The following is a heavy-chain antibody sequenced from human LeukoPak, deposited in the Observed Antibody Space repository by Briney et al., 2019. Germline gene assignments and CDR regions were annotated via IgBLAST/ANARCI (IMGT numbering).Heavy chain of an antibody. D-gene: IGHD2-2*01. CDR1: GYTFIVYN. Sequence: ASVKVSCKASGYTFIVYNIRRVRQAPGQGLEWMGWMNPNSGDTNNAQKFQGRITMTRDTSISTAYMELSSLRFDGTAVYYCARGVGSSWFDPGGQGTLVTVSS. J-gene: IGHJ5*02. V-gene: IGHV1-2*02. CDR2: MNPNSGDT. CDR3: ARGVGSSWFDP.